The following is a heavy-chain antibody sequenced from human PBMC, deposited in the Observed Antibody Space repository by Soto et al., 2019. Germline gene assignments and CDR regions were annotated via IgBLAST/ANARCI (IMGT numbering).Heavy chain of an antibody. CDR1: GYTFTSYG. CDR2: ISAYNGNT. Sequence: QVQLVQSGAEVKKPGASVKVSCKASGYTFTSYGISWVRQAPGQGLEWMGWISAYNGNTNYAQKLQGRVTMTTDTSTSTAYMELRSLRSDDTAVYYCARVKGSCSSTSCYFFSGNWFDPWGQETLVTVSS. J-gene: IGHJ5*02. V-gene: IGHV1-18*01. CDR3: ARVKGSCSSTSCYFFSGNWFDP. D-gene: IGHD2-2*01.